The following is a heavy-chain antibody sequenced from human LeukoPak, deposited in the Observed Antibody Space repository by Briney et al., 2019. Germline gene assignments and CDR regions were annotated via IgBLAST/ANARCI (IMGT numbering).Heavy chain of an antibody. CDR3: AKELTRPNRPVAGLNH. J-gene: IGHJ5*02. D-gene: IGHD6-19*01. V-gene: IGHV3-11*06. Sequence: PGGSLRLSCAASGFTFSDYYMSWIRQAPGKGLEWVSYISSSSSYTNYADSVKGRFTISRDDSKNTLYLQMNSLRTEDTAVYYCAKELTRPNRPVAGLNHWGQGTLVTVSS. CDR2: ISSSSSYT. CDR1: GFTFSDYY.